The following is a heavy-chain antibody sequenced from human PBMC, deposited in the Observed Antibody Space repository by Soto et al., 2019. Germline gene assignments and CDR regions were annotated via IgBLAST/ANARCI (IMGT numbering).Heavy chain of an antibody. V-gene: IGHV3-53*01. CDR2: IYSGGST. D-gene: IGHD5-12*01. Sequence: EVQVVESGGGLMQPGGSLRLSCAVSGFSVTANYMSWVRQAPEKGLEWVSVIYSGGSTYYVDSVKGRFSISRDISKNTLYLQMNSLRAEDTAVYYCHGYGYWGQGTLVTVSS. CDR3: HGYGY. CDR1: GFSVTANY. J-gene: IGHJ4*02.